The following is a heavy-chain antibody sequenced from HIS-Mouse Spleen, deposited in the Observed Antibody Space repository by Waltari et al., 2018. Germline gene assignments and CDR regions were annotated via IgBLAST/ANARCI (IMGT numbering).Heavy chain of an antibody. CDR1: GGSIRSRSYY. D-gene: IGHD6-13*01. CDR2: IYYSGST. CDR3: AREIPYSSSWYDWYFDL. V-gene: IGHV4-39*07. J-gene: IGHJ2*01. Sequence: QLQLQESGPGLVKPSETLSLTCTVPGGSIRSRSYYWGWIRQPPGKGVEWIGSIYYSGSTYYNPSLKSRVTISVDTSKNQFSLKLSSVTAADTAVYYCAREIPYSSSWYDWYFDLWGRGTLVTVSS.